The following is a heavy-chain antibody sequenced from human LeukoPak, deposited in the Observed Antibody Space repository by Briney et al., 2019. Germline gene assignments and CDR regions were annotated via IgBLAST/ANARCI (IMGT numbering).Heavy chain of an antibody. V-gene: IGHV3-48*01. CDR1: GFTFSSYS. J-gene: IGHJ4*02. CDR2: ISSSSSTI. D-gene: IGHD5-18*01. Sequence: GGSLRLSCAASGFTFSSYSMNWVRQAPGKGLEWVSYISSSSSTIYYADAVKGRFTISRANAKTSLYLQMNRLRAEDTAVYYCARDQRGYSYVDYWGQGTLVTVSS. CDR3: ARDQRGYSYVDY.